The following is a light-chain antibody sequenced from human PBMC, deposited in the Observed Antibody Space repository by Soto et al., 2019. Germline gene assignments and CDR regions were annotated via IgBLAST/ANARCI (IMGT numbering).Light chain of an antibody. J-gene: IGKJ1*01. CDR3: QQYAGSPRT. CDR1: QNLGTLY. Sequence: IGLKHSPCTEPLAPGGRGTVWSPYSQNLGTLYLAWIQQNSGPAPRLLIYSASRRATGIPDRFTGSGSGADSTLTINRVEPEDFAVYFCQQYAGSPRTFGQGTKVDIK. CDR2: SAS. V-gene: IGKV3-20*01.